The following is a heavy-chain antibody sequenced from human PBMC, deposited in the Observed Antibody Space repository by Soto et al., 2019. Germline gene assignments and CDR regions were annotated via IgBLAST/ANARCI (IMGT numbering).Heavy chain of an antibody. Sequence: QVQLVESGGRVVQPGRSLRLSCAASGFTFSSYAMHWVRQAPGKGLEWVAVISYDGSNKYYADSVKGRFTISRDNSKNTLYLQMNSLRAEDTAVYYCARDGPPAFDYWGQGTLVTVSS. D-gene: IGHD2-2*01. V-gene: IGHV3-30-3*01. J-gene: IGHJ4*02. CDR1: GFTFSSYA. CDR2: ISYDGSNK. CDR3: ARDGPPAFDY.